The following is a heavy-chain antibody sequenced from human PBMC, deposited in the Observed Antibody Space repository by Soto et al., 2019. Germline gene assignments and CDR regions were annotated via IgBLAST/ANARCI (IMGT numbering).Heavy chain of an antibody. J-gene: IGHJ4*02. CDR3: ARDLAVGLVDY. CDR2: ISAYNGNT. CDR1: GYTFTSYG. D-gene: IGHD6-19*01. V-gene: IGHV1-18*01. Sequence: QVQLVQSGAEVKKPGASVKVSCKASGYTFTSYGISWVRQAPGQGLEWMGWISAYNGNTKYAQKLQGRVTMTTDTSTSTAYIELRSRRSDDTAVDYCARDLAVGLVDYWGQGSLVTVSS.